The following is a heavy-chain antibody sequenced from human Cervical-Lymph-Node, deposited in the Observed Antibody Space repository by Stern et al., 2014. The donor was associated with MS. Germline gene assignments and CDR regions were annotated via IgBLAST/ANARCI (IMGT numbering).Heavy chain of an antibody. J-gene: IGHJ5*01. V-gene: IGHV3-30*03. CDR2: ITSDGRRK. CDR1: GFTFSTYA. Sequence: VQXVESGGGLVQPGRSLRLSCEASGFTFSTYAMHWVRQAPGKGLTLLAEITSDGRRKWYIDSVQGRFPISIDNSNNTLYLQMSSLRPDDTAVYXCVXVXDSWGQXXLVPVSS. CDR3: VXVXDS.